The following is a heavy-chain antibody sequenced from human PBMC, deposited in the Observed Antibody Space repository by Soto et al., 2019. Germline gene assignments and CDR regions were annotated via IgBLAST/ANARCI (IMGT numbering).Heavy chain of an antibody. Sequence: PGGSLRLSCADSGFTFRSFTMNWVRQAPGKGLEWVSTISSNSAYIYYTDALRGRFTISRDNAKNSLHLQMNSLRAEDTAVYYCTRDASRDSSARGWFDPWGPGTLVTVSS. D-gene: IGHD6-13*01. J-gene: IGHJ5*02. CDR2: ISSNSAYI. CDR1: GFTFRSFT. CDR3: TRDASRDSSARGWFDP. V-gene: IGHV3-21*01.